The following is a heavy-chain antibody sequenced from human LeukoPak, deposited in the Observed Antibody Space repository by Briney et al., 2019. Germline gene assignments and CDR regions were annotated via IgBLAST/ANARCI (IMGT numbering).Heavy chain of an antibody. J-gene: IGHJ3*02. CDR2: IYPGDSDT. CDR3: ARHPHYCSGGSCLAFDI. Sequence: GGSLEISCKGSGSLFTGYWIGWVRQLPGKGLEWIGIIYPGDSDTRYSPSFQGQVTISADKSISTAYLQWSSLKASDTAMYYCARHPHYCSGGSCLAFDIWGQGTMVTVSS. D-gene: IGHD2-15*01. V-gene: IGHV5-51*01. CDR1: GSLFTGYW.